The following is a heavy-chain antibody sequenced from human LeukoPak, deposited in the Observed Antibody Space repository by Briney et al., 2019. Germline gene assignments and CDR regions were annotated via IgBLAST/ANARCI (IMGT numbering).Heavy chain of an antibody. CDR3: ARDDFWSGPDAFDI. CDR1: GYSISSGYY. CDR2: IYHSGST. J-gene: IGHJ3*02. Sequence: PSETLSLTCTVSGYSISSGYYWGWIRPPPGKGLEWIGSIYHSGSTYYNPSLKSRVTLSVDTSKNQFSLKLSSVTAADTAVYYCARDDFWSGPDAFDIWGQGTMVTVSS. V-gene: IGHV4-38-2*02. D-gene: IGHD3-3*01.